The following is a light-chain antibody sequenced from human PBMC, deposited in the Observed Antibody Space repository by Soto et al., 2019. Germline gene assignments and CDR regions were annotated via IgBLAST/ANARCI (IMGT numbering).Light chain of an antibody. Sequence: EIVLTQTPATRSLSPGERAIRSCRASQSVSTYLAWYQQKPGQAPRLLIYGASSRATGIPDRFSGSGSGTDFTLTISRLEPEDFAVYYCQQYGSSPITFGQGTRLEI. CDR3: QQYGSSPIT. CDR1: QSVSTY. V-gene: IGKV3-20*01. J-gene: IGKJ5*01. CDR2: GAS.